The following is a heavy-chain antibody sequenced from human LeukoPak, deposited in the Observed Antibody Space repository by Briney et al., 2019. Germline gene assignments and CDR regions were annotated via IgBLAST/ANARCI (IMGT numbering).Heavy chain of an antibody. CDR1: GFTFSAYA. CDR3: AKVRWGSDNALDS. J-gene: IGHJ4*02. Sequence: PGGSLRLSCAASGFTFSAYAMIWVRQAPGKGLEWLAVISHDGSNKHYADSVKGRITISRDNSMNTLYLQMNSLTAEDTAVYYCAKVRWGSDNALDSWGQGTPVTGSS. V-gene: IGHV3-30*18. D-gene: IGHD3-16*01. CDR2: ISHDGSNK.